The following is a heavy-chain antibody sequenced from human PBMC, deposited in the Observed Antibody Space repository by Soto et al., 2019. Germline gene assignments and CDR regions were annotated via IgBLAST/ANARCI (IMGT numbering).Heavy chain of an antibody. CDR1: GFTFSSYG. V-gene: IGHV3-30*18. D-gene: IGHD2-2*01. CDR2: ISYDGSNK. Sequence: GGSLRLSCAASGFTFSSYGMHWFRQAPGKGLEWVAVISYDGSNKYYADSVKGRFTISRDNSKNTLYLQMNSLRAEDTAVYYCAKSASGYYAPFDYWGQGTLVTVSS. CDR3: AKSASGYYAPFDY. J-gene: IGHJ4*02.